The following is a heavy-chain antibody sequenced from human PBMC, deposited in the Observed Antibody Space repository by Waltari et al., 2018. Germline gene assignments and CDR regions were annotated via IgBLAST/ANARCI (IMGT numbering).Heavy chain of an antibody. Sequence: LVQSGAEVMKPGASVQVSCKASRDAVTEHYIHWVRQAPGQGLEWMGWVNPNGGGTNYAQRFAGRITVTWDTSISTAYMEFSRLTSGDTAVYYCTGGAVTGTDFWGQGTLVTVSS. CDR2: VNPNGGGT. D-gene: IGHD6-13*01. CDR3: TGGAVTGTDF. J-gene: IGHJ4*02. CDR1: RDAVTEHY. V-gene: IGHV1-2*02.